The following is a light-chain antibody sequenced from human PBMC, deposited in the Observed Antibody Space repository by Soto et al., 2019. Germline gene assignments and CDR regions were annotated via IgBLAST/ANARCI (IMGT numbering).Light chain of an antibody. J-gene: IGKJ2*01. V-gene: IGKV3-20*01. Sequence: EIVLTQSPGTLSLSPGEGGTLSCRASQSVSSSYLAWYQQKPGQPPRLLIYGASSRASGIPDRFSGSGSGTDFTLTISRREPEDFAVYYCQQYGRSPPYTFGQGTKLEIK. CDR3: QQYGRSPPYT. CDR1: QSVSSSY. CDR2: GAS.